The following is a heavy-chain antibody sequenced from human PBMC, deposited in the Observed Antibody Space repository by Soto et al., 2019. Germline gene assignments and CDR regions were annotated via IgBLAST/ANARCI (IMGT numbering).Heavy chain of an antibody. V-gene: IGHV3-48*01. J-gene: IGHJ3*02. CDR3: ARDFPYYDFWSGRVGAFDI. Sequence: GGSPRLSCAAPGFSFSSYSINWFGQAPGKGLEWVSYISSSSSTIYYADSVKGRFTISRDNAKNSLYLQMNSLRAEDTAVYFCARDFPYYDFWSGRVGAFDIWGKGTMVTVSS. D-gene: IGHD3-3*01. CDR2: ISSSSSTI. CDR1: GFSFSSYS.